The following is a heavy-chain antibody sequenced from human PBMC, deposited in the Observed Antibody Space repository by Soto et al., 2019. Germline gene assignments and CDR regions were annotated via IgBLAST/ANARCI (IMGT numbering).Heavy chain of an antibody. CDR1: GFTFSSYA. CDR3: AKLYYYDSSGYYFFVDYFDY. J-gene: IGHJ4*02. Sequence: GGSLRLSCAASGFTFSSYAMSWVRQAPGKGLEWVSAISGSGGSTYYADSVKGRFTISRDNSKNTLYLQMNSLRAEDTAVYYCAKLYYYDSSGYYFFVDYFDYWGQGTLVTVSS. CDR2: ISGSGGST. V-gene: IGHV3-23*01. D-gene: IGHD3-22*01.